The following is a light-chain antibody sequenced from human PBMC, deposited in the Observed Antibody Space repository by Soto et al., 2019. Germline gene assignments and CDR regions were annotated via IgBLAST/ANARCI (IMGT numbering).Light chain of an antibody. CDR3: ATWDGGLTPQGV. CDR1: SSNIGKYY. Sequence: QSVLSQPPSVSAAPGQRVTISCSGSSSNIGKYYVSWYQQVPGTAPTLLIYDNTQRPSGIPDRFSGSKSGTSATLAITGLQPGDEADYYCATWDGGLTPQGVFGTGTKGTVL. V-gene: IGLV1-51*01. CDR2: DNT. J-gene: IGLJ1*01.